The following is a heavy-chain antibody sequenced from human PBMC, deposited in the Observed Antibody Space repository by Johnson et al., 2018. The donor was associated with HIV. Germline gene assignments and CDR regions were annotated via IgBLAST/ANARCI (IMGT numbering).Heavy chain of an antibody. CDR3: ARPNRPQYRSTFDI. Sequence: QLVESGGGLVQPGRSLRLSRAASGFTFEDYAMHWVRQAPGKGLEWVSGISLNSGSIGYADSVKGRFTISRDNAKNSLYLQMSSLRAEDTAIYYCARPNRPQYRSTFDIWGQGTKVTVSS. CDR2: ISLNSGSI. V-gene: IGHV3-9*01. J-gene: IGHJ3*02. CDR1: GFTFEDYA. D-gene: IGHD6-13*01.